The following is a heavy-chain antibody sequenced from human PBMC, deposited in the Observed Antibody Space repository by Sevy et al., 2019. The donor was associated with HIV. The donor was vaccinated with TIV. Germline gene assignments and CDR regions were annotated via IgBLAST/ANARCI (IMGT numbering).Heavy chain of an antibody. D-gene: IGHD3-22*01. CDR3: AITKDYYDNSGYPFDY. CDR1: GYTLSQLS. CDR2: FDPEDGET. V-gene: IGHV1-24*01. Sequence: ASVKVSCKVSGYTLSQLSMHWVRQAPGKGLEWMGTFDPEDGETIYPQKFQGRVTMTEDKSTDTAYMQLTSLRSEDTAVFYCAITKDYYDNSGYPFDYWGLGTLVTVSS. J-gene: IGHJ4*02.